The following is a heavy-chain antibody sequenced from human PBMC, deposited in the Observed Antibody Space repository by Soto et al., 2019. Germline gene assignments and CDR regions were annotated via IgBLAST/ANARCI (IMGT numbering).Heavy chain of an antibody. CDR1: GFTFSNYW. D-gene: IGHD6-13*01. J-gene: IGHJ3*02. CDR3: ARDLNAFDNAWYAAFDI. V-gene: IGHV3-7*01. CDR2: IKADGSDK. Sequence: EVQVVESGGGLVQPGGSLRLSCAASGFTFSNYWMTWVRQAPGKGLEWVANIKADGSDKYYVDAVKGRFTISRDNAENCLYPEMNRLRAEDTAVYYCARDLNAFDNAWYAAFDIWGQGTMVTGSS.